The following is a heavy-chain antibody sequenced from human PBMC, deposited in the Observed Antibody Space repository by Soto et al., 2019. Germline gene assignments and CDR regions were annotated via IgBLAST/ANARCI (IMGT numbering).Heavy chain of an antibody. CDR2: INNNGDS. D-gene: IGHD3-16*01. Sequence: PSETLSLTCTVSGGPITASYWSWIRQPPGKGLEWIAYINNNGDSKHNPSLKSRATTSLDTSKNQFSLKLNSVTAADTAVYYCARQAGRIGGDCWGQGILVTVSS. V-gene: IGHV4-59*08. CDR1: GGPITASY. CDR3: ARQAGRIGGDC. J-gene: IGHJ4*02.